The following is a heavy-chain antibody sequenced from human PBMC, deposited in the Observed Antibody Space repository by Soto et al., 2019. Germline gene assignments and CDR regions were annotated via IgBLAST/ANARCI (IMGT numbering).Heavy chain of an antibody. D-gene: IGHD6-13*01. CDR1: GGTFSSYA. V-gene: IGHV1-69*06. CDR3: ARGSSWTGYYYYYGMDV. J-gene: IGHJ6*02. Sequence: ASVKVSCKASGGTFSSYAISWVRQAPGQGLEWMGGIIPIFGTANYAQKFQGRVTITADKSTSTAYMELSSLRSEDTAVYYCARGSSWTGYYYYYGMDVWGQGTTVTVSS. CDR2: IIPIFGTA.